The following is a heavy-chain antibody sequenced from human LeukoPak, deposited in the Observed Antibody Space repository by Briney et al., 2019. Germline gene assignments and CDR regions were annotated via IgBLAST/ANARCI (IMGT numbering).Heavy chain of an antibody. CDR2: INHSRST. CDR3: ARHYSGSYYL. V-gene: IGHV4-34*01. J-gene: IGHJ5*02. D-gene: IGHD1-26*01. CDR1: SGSFSGFY. Sequence: SETLSLTCAVYSGSFSGFYWTWIRQPPGKGLEWIGQINHSRSTHYNPSLKSRVTISVDTSKNQFSLKLSSVTAADTAVYYCARHYSGSYYLWGQGTLVTVSS.